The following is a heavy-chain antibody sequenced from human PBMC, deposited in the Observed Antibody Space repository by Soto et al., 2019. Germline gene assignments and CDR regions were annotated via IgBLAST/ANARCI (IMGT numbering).Heavy chain of an antibody. Sequence: GASVKVSCKASGYTFTGYYMHWVRQAPGQGLEWMGWINPNSGGTNYAQKFQGRVTMTRDTSISTAYMELSRLRSDDTAVYYCARGGLVAQRPGWFDPWGQGTLVTVSS. D-gene: IGHD5-12*01. CDR2: INPNSGGT. V-gene: IGHV1-2*02. CDR3: ARGGLVAQRPGWFDP. J-gene: IGHJ5*02. CDR1: GYTFTGYY.